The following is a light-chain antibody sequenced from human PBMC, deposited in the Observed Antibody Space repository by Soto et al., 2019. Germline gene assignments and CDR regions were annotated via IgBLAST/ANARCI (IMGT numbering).Light chain of an antibody. CDR3: QQYGSSPFT. V-gene: IGKV3-20*01. J-gene: IGKJ3*01. Sequence: DIVLTQTPGTLSLSPGERAALSCRASQSVGSSYLAWYQQKPGQAPRLLIYGGSSRATGIPDRFSGSGSGTDFTLTISRLEPEDFAVYYCQQYGSSPFTFGPGTKVDIK. CDR1: QSVGSSY. CDR2: GGS.